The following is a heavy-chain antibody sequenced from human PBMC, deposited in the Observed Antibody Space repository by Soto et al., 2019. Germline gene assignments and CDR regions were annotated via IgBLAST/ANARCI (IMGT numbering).Heavy chain of an antibody. V-gene: IGHV3-7*01. CDR3: AAYNTSRHAAFDI. Sequence: PGGSLRLSCEVSGFTFKTYWMSWVRQAPGKGLEWLANMNEDANKKYYVDSVKGRFTILGDSAESALLLRMDSLRAEDTAVYFCAAYNTSRHAAFDIWGRGTLVTV. CDR2: MNEDANKK. CDR1: GFTFKTYW. D-gene: IGHD1-20*01. J-gene: IGHJ3*02.